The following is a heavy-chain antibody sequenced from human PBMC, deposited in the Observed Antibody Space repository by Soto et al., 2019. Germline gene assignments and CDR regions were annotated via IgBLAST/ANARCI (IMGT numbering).Heavy chain of an antibody. Sequence: GGSLRLSCAASGFTFSDHYMDWVRQAPGKGLEWVGRTRNKANSYTTEYAASVKGRFTISRDDSKNSLYLQMNSLKTEDTAVYYCARALISVDSSGYYPGINYYYYGMDVWGQGTTVTVSS. CDR1: GFTFSDHY. J-gene: IGHJ6*02. CDR2: TRNKANSYTT. D-gene: IGHD3-22*01. V-gene: IGHV3-72*01. CDR3: ARALISVDSSGYYPGINYYYYGMDV.